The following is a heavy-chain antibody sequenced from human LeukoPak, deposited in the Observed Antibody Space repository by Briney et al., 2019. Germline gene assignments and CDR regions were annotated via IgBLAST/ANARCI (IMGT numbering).Heavy chain of an antibody. D-gene: IGHD1-26*01. CDR3: ARGGRSPSYYFDY. J-gene: IGHJ4*02. CDR2: IKSSGSTI. Sequence: GGSLRLSCAASGFTFSDYYMRWMPQAPGKGLGWVSYIKSSGSTIYYADSVKGRFTISRDNAKNSLYLQKISLRAEDTAVYYCARGGRSPSYYFDYWGQGTLVTVSS. CDR1: GFTFSDYY. V-gene: IGHV3-11*01.